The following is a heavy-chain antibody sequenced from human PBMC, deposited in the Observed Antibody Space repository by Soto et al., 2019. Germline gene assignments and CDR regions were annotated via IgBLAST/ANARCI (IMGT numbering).Heavy chain of an antibody. D-gene: IGHD2-8*02. CDR2: INHSGST. Sequence: PSETLSLTCAVYGGSFSGYYWTWIRQPPGTGLEWIGEINHSGSTNYNPSLKSRVTISVDTSKNQFSLKLTSVTAADTAVYYCAREKITGLFDYWGKEPLFPVP. J-gene: IGHJ4*02. CDR1: GGSFSGYY. V-gene: IGHV4-34*01. CDR3: AREKITGLFDY.